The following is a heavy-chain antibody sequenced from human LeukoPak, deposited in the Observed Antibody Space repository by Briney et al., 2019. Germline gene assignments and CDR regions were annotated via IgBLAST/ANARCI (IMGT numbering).Heavy chain of an antibody. CDR3: ARSTGYNNGNADDH. D-gene: IGHD5-18*01. CDR1: DGSFSGYY. J-gene: IGHJ5*02. V-gene: IGHV4-34*12. Sequence: SETLTLTCAVYDGSFSGYYWTWIRQPPGKGLEWIGEIIDTGSTKYNSSLKSRVTISVDTSKNQFSLSLDSVTAADTAIYYCARSTGYNNGNADDHWGQGTLVTISA. CDR2: IIDTGST.